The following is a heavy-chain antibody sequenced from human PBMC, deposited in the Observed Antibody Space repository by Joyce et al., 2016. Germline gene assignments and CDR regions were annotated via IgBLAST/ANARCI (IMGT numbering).Heavy chain of an antibody. CDR2: IYVGGST. J-gene: IGHJ5*02. V-gene: IGHV3-53*01. Sequence: EVHLVESGGGLIQPGGSLRLSCAASGFIVSSNYMTWVRQAPGKGLEWGSVIYVGGSTYYAESVKGRFTISRDNSKNTVYLQMNSLRAEDTAVYYCARDQGSAADWLDPWGQGTLVTVSS. D-gene: IGHD6-25*01. CDR1: GFIVSSNY. CDR3: ARDQGSAADWLDP.